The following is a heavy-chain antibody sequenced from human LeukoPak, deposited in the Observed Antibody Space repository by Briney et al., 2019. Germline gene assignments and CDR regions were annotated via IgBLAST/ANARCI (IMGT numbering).Heavy chain of an antibody. J-gene: IGHJ4*02. Sequence: SVEVSCKASGGTFSSYAISWVRQAPGQGLEWMGRIIPILGIANYAQKFQGRVTITADKSTSTAYMELSSLRSEDTAVYYCARADLGYCSSTSCYGIDYWGQGTLVTVSS. CDR2: IIPILGIA. CDR1: GGTFSSYA. D-gene: IGHD2-2*01. CDR3: ARADLGYCSSTSCYGIDY. V-gene: IGHV1-69*04.